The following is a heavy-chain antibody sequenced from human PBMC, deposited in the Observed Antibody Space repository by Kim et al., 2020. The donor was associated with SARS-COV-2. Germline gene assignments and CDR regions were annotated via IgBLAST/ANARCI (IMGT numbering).Heavy chain of an antibody. V-gene: IGHV4-59*01. D-gene: IGHD1-26*01. Sequence: SETLSLTCTVSGGSISSYYWSWIRQPPGKGLEWIGYIYYSGSTNYNPSLKSRVTISVDTSKNQFSLKLRSVTAADTAVYYCARAIIVGATNFDYWGQGTLVTVSS. CDR2: IYYSGST. J-gene: IGHJ4*02. CDR3: ARAIIVGATNFDY. CDR1: GGSISSYY.